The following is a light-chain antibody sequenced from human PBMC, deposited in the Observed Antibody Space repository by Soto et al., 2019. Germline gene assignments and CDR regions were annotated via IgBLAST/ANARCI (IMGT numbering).Light chain of an antibody. CDR1: QDIAKN. Sequence: IQMTQSPSSLSASVGDRVTITCQASQDIAKNLNWYQQKPGKAPKLLIYDASTLQTGVPSRFSGSGSATNITFTISSLQPEDNETSYYQQQDNHTPSTFGQGTRLEIK. V-gene: IGKV1-33*01. CDR2: DAS. CDR3: QQQDNHTPST. J-gene: IGKJ5*01.